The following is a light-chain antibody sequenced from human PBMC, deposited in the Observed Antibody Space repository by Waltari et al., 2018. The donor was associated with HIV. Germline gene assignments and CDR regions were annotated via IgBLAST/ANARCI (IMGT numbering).Light chain of an antibody. CDR3: SSYTSSSTAYV. CDR2: EVS. CDR1: SSDVGGYNY. J-gene: IGLJ1*01. Sequence: QSALTQPASVSGSPGQSITISCTGTSSDVGGYNYVSWYQQHPGKAPKLMIYEVSNRPSGVSNRFSGSTSGNTASLTISGLQAEDEAYYYCSSYTSSSTAYVFGTGTKVTVL. V-gene: IGLV2-14*01.